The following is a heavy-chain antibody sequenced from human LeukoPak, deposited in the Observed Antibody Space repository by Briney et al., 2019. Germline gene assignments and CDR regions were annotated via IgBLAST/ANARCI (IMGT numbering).Heavy chain of an antibody. CDR3: AIWASGNY. D-gene: IGHD3-10*01. Sequence: GGSLRLSCAASGFNFNRSWLNWVRQAPGRGLEWVANMDPSGSQRRYVDSVKGRLTISKDNPGTSLYLEMNSLRTEDTAIYYCAIWASGNYWGQGTLVTVSS. J-gene: IGHJ4*02. V-gene: IGHV3-7*01. CDR1: GFNFNRSW. CDR2: MDPSGSQR.